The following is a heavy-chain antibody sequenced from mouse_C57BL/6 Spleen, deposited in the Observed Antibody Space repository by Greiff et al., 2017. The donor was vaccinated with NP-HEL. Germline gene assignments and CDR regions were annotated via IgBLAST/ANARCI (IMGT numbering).Heavy chain of an antibody. D-gene: IGHD2-4*01. CDR3: ARSIYYDYDEGNFDY. CDR1: GFTFSSYT. V-gene: IGHV5-9*01. J-gene: IGHJ2*01. Sequence: EVQGVESGGGLVKPGGSLKLSCAASGFTFSSYTMSWVRQTPEKRLEWVATISGGGGNTYYPDSVKGRFTISRDNAKNTLYLQMSSLRSEDTALYYCARSIYYDYDEGNFDYWGQGTTLTVSS. CDR2: ISGGGGNT.